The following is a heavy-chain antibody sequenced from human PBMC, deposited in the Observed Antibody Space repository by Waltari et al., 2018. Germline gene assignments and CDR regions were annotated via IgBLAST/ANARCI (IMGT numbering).Heavy chain of an antibody. Sequence: QVQLQQWGAGLLKPSETLSLTCAVYGGSFSGYYWSWIRQPPGKGLEWIGEINHSGSTNYNPSLKSRVTISVDTSKNQFSLKLSSVTAADTAVYYCARVQYQLLPTGMDVWGQGTTVTVSS. J-gene: IGHJ6*02. CDR3: ARVQYQLLPTGMDV. D-gene: IGHD2-2*01. V-gene: IGHV4-34*01. CDR2: INHSGST. CDR1: GGSFSGYY.